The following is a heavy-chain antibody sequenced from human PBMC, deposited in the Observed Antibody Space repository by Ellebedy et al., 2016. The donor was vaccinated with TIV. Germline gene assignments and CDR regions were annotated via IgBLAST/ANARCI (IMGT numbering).Heavy chain of an antibody. CDR1: GRLFSVYG. V-gene: IGHV3-30*03. Sequence: GGSLRLXCAASGRLFSVYGMHWVRQAPGKGLEWVAVTSYDESDKEYAGSLRGRFTISRDNSKNTLYLQINSLRLEDTATYYCTGGVGATPLLEYWGQGTLVTVSS. CDR2: TSYDESDK. CDR3: TGGVGATPLLEY. J-gene: IGHJ4*02. D-gene: IGHD1-26*01.